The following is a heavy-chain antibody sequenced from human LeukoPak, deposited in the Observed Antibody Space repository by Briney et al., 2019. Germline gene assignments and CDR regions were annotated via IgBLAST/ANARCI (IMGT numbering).Heavy chain of an antibody. CDR1: GFTFSSYA. Sequence: GGSLRLSCAASGFTFSSYAMSWVHQAPGKGLEWVSSISGSGDSTYYADSVKGRFTISRDNSKNTLYLQMNSLRAEDTAVYYCAKGLRLGSDGYFDYWGQGTLVTVSS. CDR3: AKGLRLGSDGYFDY. V-gene: IGHV3-23*01. J-gene: IGHJ4*02. D-gene: IGHD3-9*01. CDR2: ISGSGDST.